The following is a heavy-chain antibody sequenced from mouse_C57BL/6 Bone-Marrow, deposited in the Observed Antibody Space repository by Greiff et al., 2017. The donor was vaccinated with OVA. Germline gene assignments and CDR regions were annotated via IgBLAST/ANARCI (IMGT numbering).Heavy chain of an antibody. CDR3: ARYAGLRRAMDY. V-gene: IGHV1-63*01. J-gene: IGHJ4*01. D-gene: IGHD2-4*01. Sequence: QVQLQQSGAELVRPGTSVKMSCKASGYTFTNYWIGWAKQRPGHGLEWIGDIYPGGGYTNYNEKLKGKATLTADKSSSTAYMQFSSLTSEDSAIYYCARYAGLRRAMDYWGQGTSVTVSS. CDR2: IYPGGGYT. CDR1: GYTFTNYW.